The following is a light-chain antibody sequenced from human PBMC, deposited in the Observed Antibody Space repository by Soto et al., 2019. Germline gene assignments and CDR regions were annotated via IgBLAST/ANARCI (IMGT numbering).Light chain of an antibody. J-gene: IGKJ2*01. Sequence: DIQMTQSPSTLSASVGDRVTITCRASQTISNWLAWYQQKPGKAPKLLIYDASSLESGVPSRFSGSGSGTGFALTISSLQPDDFATYFCQQYNTYSIYTFRQGTKLEIK. CDR1: QTISNW. V-gene: IGKV1-5*01. CDR3: QQYNTYSIYT. CDR2: DAS.